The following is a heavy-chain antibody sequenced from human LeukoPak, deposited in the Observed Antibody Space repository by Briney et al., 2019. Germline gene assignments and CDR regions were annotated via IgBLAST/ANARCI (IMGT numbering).Heavy chain of an antibody. CDR2: ISSSGSTI. D-gene: IGHD5-18*01. J-gene: IGHJ4*02. CDR1: GFTFSSYE. Sequence: GGSLRLSCAASGFTFSSYEMNWVRQAPGKGLEWVSYISSSGSTIYYADSVKGRFTISRDNAKNSLYLQMNSLRAEDTAVYYCARDLSGITGYTYGRGIDYWGQGTLVTVSS. CDR3: ARDLSGITGYTYGRGIDY. V-gene: IGHV3-48*03.